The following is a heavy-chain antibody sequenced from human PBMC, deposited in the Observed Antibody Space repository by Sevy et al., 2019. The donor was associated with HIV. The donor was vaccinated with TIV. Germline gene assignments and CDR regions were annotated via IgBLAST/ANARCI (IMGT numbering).Heavy chain of an antibody. J-gene: IGHJ6*02. V-gene: IGHV1-24*01. CDR2: FDPEDGET. D-gene: IGHD3-10*01. Sequence: ASVKVSCKVSGYTLTELSMHWVRQAPGKGLEWMGGFDPEDGETIYAQKFQGRVTMTEDTSTDTAYMELSSLRSEDTAAYYCATERRVQYYYGSGKDYYYGMDVWGQGTTVTVSS. CDR3: ATERRVQYYYGSGKDYYYGMDV. CDR1: GYTLTELS.